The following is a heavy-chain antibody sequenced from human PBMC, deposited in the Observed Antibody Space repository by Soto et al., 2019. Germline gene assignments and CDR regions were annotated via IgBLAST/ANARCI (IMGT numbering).Heavy chain of an antibody. J-gene: IGHJ5*02. CDR1: GFTFSSYA. D-gene: IGHD3-10*01. CDR2: ITGNGGST. Sequence: GGSLRLSCAASGFTFSSYAMHWVRQAPGKGLEYVSSITGNGGSTYYANSVKGRFTISRDNSKNTLYLQMSSLRAEDMAVYYCAREGYFGSGSYYYNWFDPWGQGTLVTVSS. CDR3: AREGYFGSGSYYYNWFDP. V-gene: IGHV3-64*01.